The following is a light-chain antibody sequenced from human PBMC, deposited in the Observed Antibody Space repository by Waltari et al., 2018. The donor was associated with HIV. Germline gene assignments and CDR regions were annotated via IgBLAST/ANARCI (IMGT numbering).Light chain of an antibody. CDR3: AAWDDSLNGPGVV. CDR1: SSNIGSNT. V-gene: IGLV1-44*01. Sequence: QSVLTQPPSASGTPGQRVTISCSGSSSNIGSNTVNWYQQLPGTAPKLLIYSNSQRPPGVPYRVSGSKSGTSASLAISGLQSEDEADDYCAAWDDSLNGPGVVFGGGTKLTVL. J-gene: IGLJ2*01. CDR2: SNS.